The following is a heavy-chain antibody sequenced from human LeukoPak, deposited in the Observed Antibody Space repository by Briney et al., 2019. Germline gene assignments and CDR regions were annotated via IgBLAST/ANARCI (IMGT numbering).Heavy chain of an antibody. V-gene: IGHV3-53*01. CDR1: GFTVSSNY. CDR2: VYSGGST. J-gene: IGHJ4*02. CDR3: ARDQRYNFGQFDY. Sequence: QPGGSLRLSCAASGFTVSSNYMSWVRQAPGKGLEWVSVVYSGGSTYYADSVEGRVTISRDNSKNTLYLQMNSLRVEDTAVYYCARDQRYNFGQFDYWGQGTLVTVSS. D-gene: IGHD5-18*01.